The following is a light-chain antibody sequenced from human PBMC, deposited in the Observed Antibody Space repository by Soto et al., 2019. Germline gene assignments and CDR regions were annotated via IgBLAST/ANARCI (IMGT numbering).Light chain of an antibody. CDR2: EAS. Sequence: DIHMTQSPSTLSASVGDRVTVXXRASQNINSWLAWYQQKPGKAPXLLIYEASSLEKGVPARFGGSGSGTEFTLTISSLQPDDFATYYCQQYNVYSWTFGQGTKV. CDR1: QNINSW. V-gene: IGKV1-5*03. CDR3: QQYNVYSWT. J-gene: IGKJ1*01.